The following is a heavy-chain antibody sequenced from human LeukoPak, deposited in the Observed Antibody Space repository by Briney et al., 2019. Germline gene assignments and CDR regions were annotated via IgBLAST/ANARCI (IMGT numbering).Heavy chain of an antibody. CDR1: GFTFRSYW. J-gene: IGHJ4*02. CDR3: AREDFNDYYFDY. V-gene: IGHV3-74*01. CDR2: SNSDGSST. D-gene: IGHD2-21*02. Sequence: PGGSLRLSCAASGFTFRSYWMHWVRQAPGKGLVSVSRSNSDGSSTTYADSVKGRFTVSRDNAKNTLYLQMNSLRAEDTAVYYCAREDFNDYYFDYWGQGTLVTVSS.